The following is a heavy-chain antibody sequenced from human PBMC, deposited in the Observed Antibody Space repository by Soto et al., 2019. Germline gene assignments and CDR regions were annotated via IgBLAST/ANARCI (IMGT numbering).Heavy chain of an antibody. J-gene: IGHJ6*02. CDR1: GGSFSGYY. D-gene: IGHD5-18*01. Sequence: QVQLQQWGAGLLKPSETLSLTCAVYGGSFSGYYWSWIRQPPGKGLEWIGEINHSGSTNYNPSLKSRVTISVDTSKNQFSLKLSSVTAADTAVYYCARGRTWLPYYYYGMDVWGQGTTVTVSS. CDR3: ARGRTWLPYYYYGMDV. CDR2: INHSGST. V-gene: IGHV4-34*01.